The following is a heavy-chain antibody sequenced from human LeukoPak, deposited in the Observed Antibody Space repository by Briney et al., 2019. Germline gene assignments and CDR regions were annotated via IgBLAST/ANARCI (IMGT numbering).Heavy chain of an antibody. D-gene: IGHD3-22*01. CDR1: GFTFSSYS. Sequence: GGSLRLSCAASGFTFSSYSMNWVRQAPGKGLEWVSSISSSSSYIYYADSVKGRFTISRDNAKNSLYLQMNSLRAEDTAVYYCARDYYDRSGYYYGGYWGQEPWSPSPQ. J-gene: IGHJ4*01. V-gene: IGHV3-21*01. CDR3: ARDYYDRSGYYYGGY. CDR2: ISSSSSYI.